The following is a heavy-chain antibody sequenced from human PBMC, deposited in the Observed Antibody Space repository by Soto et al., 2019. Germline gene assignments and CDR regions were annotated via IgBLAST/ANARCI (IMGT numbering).Heavy chain of an antibody. J-gene: IGHJ5*02. V-gene: IGHV4-61*03. CDR3: ARYYDLWSGWAFDA. D-gene: IGHD3-3*01. CDR1: GGSVSNISAY. CDR2: IYHSGST. Sequence: QVKLQESGPGLVKPSETLSLTCTVSGGSVSNISAYWSWIRQSPEKGLEWIGYIYHSGSTNYKSSFMDRVSIAVDTSRNHFSLKLRSVTAAGTAVYYCARYYDLWSGWAFDAWGQGILVSVLS.